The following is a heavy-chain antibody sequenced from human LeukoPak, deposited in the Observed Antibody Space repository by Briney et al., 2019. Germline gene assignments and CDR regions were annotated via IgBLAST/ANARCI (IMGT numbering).Heavy chain of an antibody. D-gene: IGHD5-12*01. CDR3: ARWMATISNFDY. V-gene: IGHV1-8*01. Sequence: ASVKVSCKASGYTFTSYDINWVRQATGQGLEWMGRMNPNSGNTGYTQKFQGRVTFTRNTSISTAYMELSSLRFDDTAVYYCARWMATISNFDYWGQGTLVTVSS. CDR2: MNPNSGNT. J-gene: IGHJ4*02. CDR1: GYTFTSYD.